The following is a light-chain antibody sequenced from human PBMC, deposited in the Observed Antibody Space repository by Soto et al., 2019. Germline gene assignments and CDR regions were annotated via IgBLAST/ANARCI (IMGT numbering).Light chain of an antibody. V-gene: IGKV3D-20*02. CDR2: VAS. CDR3: QQRSNWPPIT. J-gene: IGKJ5*01. Sequence: EIVLTQSPVTLSLSPGEIATLSCSASQIVSSSFLAWYQQKVGQAPRLLIYVASSRATGIPDRFSGSGSGADFTLSISRLEPEDFAVYYCQQRSNWPPITFGQGTRWRL. CDR1: QIVSSSF.